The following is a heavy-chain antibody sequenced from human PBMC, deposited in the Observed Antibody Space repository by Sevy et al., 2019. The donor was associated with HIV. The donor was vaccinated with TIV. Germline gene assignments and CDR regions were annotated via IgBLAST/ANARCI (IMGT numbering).Heavy chain of an antibody. J-gene: IGHJ3*02. Sequence: ASVKVSCKASGYTFTSYDINWVRQATGQGLEWMGWMNPNSGNTGYPQKFQGRVTMTRNTSISTAYMELSSLRSEDTAVYYCARGLLGYCSSTSCYLGAFDIWGQGTMVTVSS. V-gene: IGHV1-8*01. CDR2: MNPNSGNT. D-gene: IGHD2-2*01. CDR3: ARGLLGYCSSTSCYLGAFDI. CDR1: GYTFTSYD.